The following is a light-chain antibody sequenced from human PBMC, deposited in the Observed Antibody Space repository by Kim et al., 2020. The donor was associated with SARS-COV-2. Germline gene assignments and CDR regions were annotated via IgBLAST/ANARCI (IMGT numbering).Light chain of an antibody. V-gene: IGKV1-39*01. CDR2: AAS. CDR1: QTIRSY. Sequence: DTQMTQSPSSLSASVGDRVTITCRASQTIRSYLNWYQQKPGTAPKLLIYAASNLQSGVPSRFSGSGSGTDFTLTIRSLQPEDFATYYCQQSYSTPRTFGQGTKLEI. J-gene: IGKJ2*01. CDR3: QQSYSTPRT.